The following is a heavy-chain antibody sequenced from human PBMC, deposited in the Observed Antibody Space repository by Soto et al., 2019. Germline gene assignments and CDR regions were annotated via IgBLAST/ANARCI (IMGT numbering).Heavy chain of an antibody. CDR1: GLSFSDYY. D-gene: IGHD5-18*01. J-gene: IGHJ3*02. CDR2: ISSSSSYT. V-gene: IGHV3-11*06. CDR3: ARVRHIPRGYSYGSRAFDI. Sequence: QVQLVESGGGLVKPGESLRLSCAASGLSFSDYYMSWIRQAPGKGLEWVSYISSSSSYTNYADSVKGRFTISRDNAKNSLYLQINSLRAEHTAVYYCARVRHIPRGYSYGSRAFDIWGQGTMVTVSS.